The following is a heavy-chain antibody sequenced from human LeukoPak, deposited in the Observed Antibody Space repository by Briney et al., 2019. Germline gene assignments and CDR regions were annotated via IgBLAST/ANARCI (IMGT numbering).Heavy chain of an antibody. J-gene: IGHJ4*02. D-gene: IGHD3-3*01. CDR2: ISYDGSNK. CDR3: AKDKPYYDFWSGLGYFDY. CDR1: GFTFSSYA. Sequence: AGGSLRLSCAASGFTFSSYAMSWVRQAPGKGLEWVAVISYDGSNKYYADSVKGRFTISRDNSKNTLYLQMNSLRAEDTAVYYCAKDKPYYDFWSGLGYFDYWGQGTLVTVSS. V-gene: IGHV3-30*18.